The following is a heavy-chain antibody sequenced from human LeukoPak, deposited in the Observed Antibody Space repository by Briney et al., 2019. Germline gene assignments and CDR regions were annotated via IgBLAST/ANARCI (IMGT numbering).Heavy chain of an antibody. CDR3: ARLYGWVDYYYGMDV. Sequence: PSETLSLTCTVSGGSIGSYYWSWIRQPPGKGLEWIGYIYYSGSTNYNPSLKSRVTISVDTSKNQFSLKLSSVTAADTAVYYCARLYGWVDYYYGMDVWGQGTTVTVSS. J-gene: IGHJ6*02. CDR1: GGSIGSYY. CDR2: IYYSGST. D-gene: IGHD3-10*01. V-gene: IGHV4-59*12.